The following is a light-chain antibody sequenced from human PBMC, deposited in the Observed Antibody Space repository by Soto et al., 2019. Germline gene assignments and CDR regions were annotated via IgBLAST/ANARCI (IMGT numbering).Light chain of an antibody. V-gene: IGKV3-20*01. CDR1: QTVNNNY. J-gene: IGKJ1*01. Sequence: EIVLTQSPGTLSLSPGERATLSCRVSQTVNNNYLAWYQQKPGQAPRLLLFDASTRATGVPDRFSGSGSGTDFTLTISRVEAEDFAVYYCKVYGMSPKTFGQGTKVDIK. CDR3: KVYGMSPKT. CDR2: DAS.